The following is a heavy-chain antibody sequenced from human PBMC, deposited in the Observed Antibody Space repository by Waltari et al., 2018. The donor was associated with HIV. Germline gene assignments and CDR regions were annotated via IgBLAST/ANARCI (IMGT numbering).Heavy chain of an antibody. CDR3: ARGLSGATTRSDY. D-gene: IGHD1-26*01. V-gene: IGHV1-8*01. CDR1: GYTFTNHD. CDR2: ISPNSGNT. Sequence: QAQLVQTGAEVKKSGASVKVSCKASGYTFTNHDINWVRQATGQGLGWMGWISPNSGNTGDAQKVQGRVTMTRNTSISTAYMELSSLNSEYTAVYYCARGLSGATTRSDYWGQGTLVTGAS. J-gene: IGHJ4*02.